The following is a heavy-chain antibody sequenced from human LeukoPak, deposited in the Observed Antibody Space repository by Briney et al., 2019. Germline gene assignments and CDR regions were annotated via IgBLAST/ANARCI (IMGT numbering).Heavy chain of an antibody. Sequence: GASVKISCKASGYTFTGYYMHWVRQAPGQGLEWMGWINPNSGGTNYAQKFQGRVTMTRDTSISTAYMELSRLRSDDTAVYYCARPITMVRGAAGYWGQGTLVTVSS. CDR2: INPNSGGT. D-gene: IGHD3-10*01. V-gene: IGHV1-2*02. CDR1: GYTFTGYY. J-gene: IGHJ4*02. CDR3: ARPITMVRGAAGY.